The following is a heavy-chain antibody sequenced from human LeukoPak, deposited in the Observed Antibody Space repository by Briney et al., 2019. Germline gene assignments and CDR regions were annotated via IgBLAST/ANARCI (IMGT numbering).Heavy chain of an antibody. CDR2: IYYSGST. CDR3: ASYRVRGYCSSTSCYHDAFDI. D-gene: IGHD2-2*01. J-gene: IGHJ3*02. CDR1: GGSISSGDYY. Sequence: SQTLSLTCTVSGGSISSGDYYWSWIRQPPGKGLEWIGYIYYSGSTYYNPSLKSRVTISVDTSKNQFSLKLSSVTAADTAVYYCASYRVRGYCSSTSCYHDAFDIWGQGTMVTVSS. V-gene: IGHV4-30-4*08.